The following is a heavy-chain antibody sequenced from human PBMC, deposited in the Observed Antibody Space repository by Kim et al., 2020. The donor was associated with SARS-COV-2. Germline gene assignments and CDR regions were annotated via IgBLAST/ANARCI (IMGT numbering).Heavy chain of an antibody. V-gene: IGHV3-73*01. CDR1: GFSFNTPD. J-gene: IGHJ6*02. Sequence: GGSLRLSCAASGFSFNTPDMHWVRQASGKGLEWVGRINSKMDSFVTEYGASVKGRFIMSRDDSKNTAYLEMNSLKTDDTAVYYCSRGSGSRIVYGMDVWGQGTTVTVSS. CDR2: INSKMDSFVT. CDR3: SRGSGSRIVYGMDV. D-gene: IGHD3-3*01.